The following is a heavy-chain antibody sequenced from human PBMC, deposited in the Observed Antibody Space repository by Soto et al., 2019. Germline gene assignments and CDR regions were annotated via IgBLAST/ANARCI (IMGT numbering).Heavy chain of an antibody. CDR1: GYSISSGYY. Sequence: SETLSLTCAVPGYSISSGYYWGWIRQPPGKGLEWIGSIYHSGSTYYNPSLKSRVTISVDTSKNQFSLKLSSVTAADTAVYYCARVGNNWNLRWFDPWGQGTLVTVSS. D-gene: IGHD1-20*01. J-gene: IGHJ5*02. V-gene: IGHV4-38-2*01. CDR3: ARVGNNWNLRWFDP. CDR2: IYHSGST.